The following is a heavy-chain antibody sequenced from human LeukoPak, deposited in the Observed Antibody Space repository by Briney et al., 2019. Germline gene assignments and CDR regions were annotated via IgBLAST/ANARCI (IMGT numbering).Heavy chain of an antibody. Sequence: GGSLRLSCAASGFTFSGSAMHWVRQASGKGLEWVGRIRSKANSYATAYAASVKGRFTISRDDSKNTAYLQMNSLKTEDTAVYYCTSLTFGGVIVTGLADYWGQGTLVTVS. J-gene: IGHJ4*02. D-gene: IGHD3-16*02. CDR3: TSLTFGGVIVTGLADY. V-gene: IGHV3-73*01. CDR1: GFTFSGSA. CDR2: IRSKANSYAT.